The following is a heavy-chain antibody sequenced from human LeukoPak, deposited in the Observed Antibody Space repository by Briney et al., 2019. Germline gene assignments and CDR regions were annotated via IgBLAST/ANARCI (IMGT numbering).Heavy chain of an antibody. V-gene: IGHV4-61*01. Sequence: SETLSLTCTVSGGSISSGSYYWTWIRQPPGKGLEWIGYINYSGSTNYNPSLKSRVTISVDTSKNQFSLKLSSVTAADTAVYYCAAETLGIGFDYWGQGPLVTVSS. D-gene: IGHD7-27*01. J-gene: IGHJ4*02. CDR1: GGSISSGSYY. CDR2: INYSGST. CDR3: AAETLGIGFDY.